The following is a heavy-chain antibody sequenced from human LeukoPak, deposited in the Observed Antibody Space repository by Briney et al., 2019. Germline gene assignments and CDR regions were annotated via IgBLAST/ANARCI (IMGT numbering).Heavy chain of an antibody. CDR1: GFSLSTRGVG. Sequence: ESGPTLVNPTQTLTLTCTFSGFSLSTRGVGVGWIGQPPGKALEWLALIYWDDDKRYSPSLKSRLTITKDTSRNQVVLTMTNMDPVDTATYYCAHRRTVNPYNWFDPWGQGTLVTVSS. D-gene: IGHD4-17*01. CDR2: IYWDDDK. CDR3: AHRRTVNPYNWFDP. J-gene: IGHJ5*02. V-gene: IGHV2-5*02.